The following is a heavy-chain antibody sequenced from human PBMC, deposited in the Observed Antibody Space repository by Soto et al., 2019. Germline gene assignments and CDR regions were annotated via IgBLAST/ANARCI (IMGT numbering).Heavy chain of an antibody. V-gene: IGHV3-21*01. CDR3: ARAGYNWNYDAFDI. D-gene: IGHD1-7*01. J-gene: IGHJ3*02. CDR2: ISSSSSYI. CDR1: GFTFSSYS. Sequence: GSLRLSCAASGFTFSSYSMNWVRQAPGKGLEWVSSISSSSSYIYYADSVKGRFTISRDNAKNSLYLQMNSLRAEDTAVYYCARAGYNWNYDAFDIWGQGTMVTVSS.